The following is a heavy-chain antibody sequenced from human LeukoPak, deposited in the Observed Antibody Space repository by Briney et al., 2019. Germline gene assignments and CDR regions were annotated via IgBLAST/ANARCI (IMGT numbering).Heavy chain of an antibody. V-gene: IGHV3-66*02. CDR3: ARARHSSSRYYFDY. D-gene: IGHD6-13*01. CDR2: IYSGGST. J-gene: IGHJ4*02. CDR1: GFTVSGNY. Sequence: GGSLRLSCAASGFTVSGNYMSWVRQAPGKGLEWVSIIYSGGSTYYADSVKGRFTISRDNSKNTLYLRMNSLRAEDTAVYYCARARHSSSRYYFDYWGQGTLVTVSS.